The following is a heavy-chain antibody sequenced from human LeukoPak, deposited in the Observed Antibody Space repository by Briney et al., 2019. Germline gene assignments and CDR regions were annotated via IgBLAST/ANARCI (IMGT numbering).Heavy chain of an antibody. CDR1: GGSISSYTYY. J-gene: IGHJ5*02. CDR2: IYYSGST. D-gene: IGHD3-10*01. CDR3: ARRPFGYNWFDP. V-gene: IGHV4-39*01. Sequence: PSETLSLTCTVSGGSISSYTYYWGWIRQPPEKGLEWIGSIYYSGSTYYNPSLRSRVTISVDTSKNQFSLKLSSVTAADTAVYYCARRPFGYNWFDPWGQGTLVTVSS.